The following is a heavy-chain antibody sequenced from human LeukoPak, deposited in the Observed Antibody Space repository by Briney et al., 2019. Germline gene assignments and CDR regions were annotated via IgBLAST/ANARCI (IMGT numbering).Heavy chain of an antibody. J-gene: IGHJ6*02. CDR1: GFTFSSYG. Sequence: GGSLRLSCAASGFTFSSYGMNWVRQAPGKGLEWVSYISSSGSTIYYADSVKGRFTISRDNAKNSLYLQMNSLRAEDTAVYYCASIGVVISTYYYYGMDVWGQGTTVTVSS. D-gene: IGHD3-3*01. CDR2: ISSSGSTI. CDR3: ASIGVVISTYYYYGMDV. V-gene: IGHV3-48*03.